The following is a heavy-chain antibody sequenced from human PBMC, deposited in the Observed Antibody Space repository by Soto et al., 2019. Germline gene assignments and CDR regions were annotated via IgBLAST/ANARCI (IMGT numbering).Heavy chain of an antibody. CDR2: INAGNGNT. Sequence: ASVKVSCKASGYTFTSHAMHLVRQAPGQRLEGMGWINAGNGNTKYSQKFQGRVTITRDSSASTAYMELSSLRSEDTAVYYCARGYCSSTSCYVFYFDYWGQGTLVTVSS. CDR1: GYTFTSHA. CDR3: ARGYCSSTSCYVFYFDY. J-gene: IGHJ4*02. V-gene: IGHV1-3*01. D-gene: IGHD2-2*01.